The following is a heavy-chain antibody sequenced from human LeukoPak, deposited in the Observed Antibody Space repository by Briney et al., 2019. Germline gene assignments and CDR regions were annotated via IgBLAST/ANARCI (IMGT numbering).Heavy chain of an antibody. D-gene: IGHD6-19*01. CDR1: GYTFTSYY. Sequence: GASVKVSCKASGYTFTSYYMHWVRQAPGQGLEWMGIINPSGGSTNYAQKFQGRVTITADKSTSTAYMELSSLRSEDTAVYYCASDDASSSGPCGYWGQGTLVTVSS. J-gene: IGHJ4*02. CDR2: INPSGGST. V-gene: IGHV1-46*01. CDR3: ASDDASSSGPCGY.